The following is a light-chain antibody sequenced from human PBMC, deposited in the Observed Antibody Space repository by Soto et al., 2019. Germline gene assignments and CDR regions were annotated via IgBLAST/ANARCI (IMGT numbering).Light chain of an antibody. Sequence: QMTQSPSSLSASVGDRVTITCRASQNIGSLINWYQQKLGKAPKLLIYATSHLQSGVPSRFSGSGSGTDFTLTISSLQPEDFATYFCQQSHNAPQTFGQGTRVEI. CDR2: ATS. V-gene: IGKV1-39*01. CDR3: QQSHNAPQT. CDR1: QNIGSL. J-gene: IGKJ1*01.